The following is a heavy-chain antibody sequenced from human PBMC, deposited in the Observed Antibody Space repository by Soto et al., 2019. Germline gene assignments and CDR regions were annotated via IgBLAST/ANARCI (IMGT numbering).Heavy chain of an antibody. Sequence: QLQLQESGPGLVKLSETLSLTCTVSGDSVTISDYYWGWIRQPPGKGLEWIGRIHYSGSTYYNPSLRSRITIPGDTSKKQFSPKLTSVTAADAAVYYCAAHDSGGYYAEYWGQGTLVTVSA. CDR1: GDSVTISDYY. CDR3: AAHDSGGYYAEY. V-gene: IGHV4-39*01. J-gene: IGHJ4*02. D-gene: IGHD3-22*01. CDR2: IHYSGST.